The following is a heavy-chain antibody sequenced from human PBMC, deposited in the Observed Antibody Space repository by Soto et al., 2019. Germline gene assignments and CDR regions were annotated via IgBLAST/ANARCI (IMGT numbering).Heavy chain of an antibody. CDR3: TTLRLDP. J-gene: IGHJ5*02. CDR2: VNPNTGVT. V-gene: IGHV1-2*02. Sequence: ASVKVSCKAPGDTFTSYYLNWVRQAPGQGLEWMGWVNPNTGVTKYAQKFQGRVTMTRDTSINTAYMELSGLTSDDTAVYYCTTLRLDPWGQGTLVTVSS. D-gene: IGHD1-1*01. CDR1: GDTFTSYY.